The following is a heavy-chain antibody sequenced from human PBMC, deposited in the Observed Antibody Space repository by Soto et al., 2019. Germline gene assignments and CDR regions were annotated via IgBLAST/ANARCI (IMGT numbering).Heavy chain of an antibody. J-gene: IGHJ3*02. CDR1: GFTFDNYA. D-gene: IGHD3-3*01. Sequence: EMQLVESGGGLVKPGGSLRLSCAASGFTFDNYAMNWVRQAPGKAXEXXXXIRSDSSFISDADSVKGRFPVSRDNAKKSLSLQMRSLRAEDTAVYYCAREGVPNYDFSIGDGLDIWGQGTMVTVSS. CDR3: AREGVPNYDFSIGDGLDI. CDR2: IRSDSSFI. V-gene: IGHV3-21*01.